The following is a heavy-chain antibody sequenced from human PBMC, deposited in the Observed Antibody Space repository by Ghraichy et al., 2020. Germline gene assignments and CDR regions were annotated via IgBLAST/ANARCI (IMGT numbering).Heavy chain of an antibody. CDR2: ISGSGGST. V-gene: IGHV3-23*01. CDR1: GFTFSSYA. Sequence: GESLNISCAASGFTFSSYAMSWVRQAPGKGLEWVSAISGSGGSTYYADSVKGRFTISRDNSKNTLYLQMNSLRAEDTAVYYCAKDQVRRGNVGFDYWGQGTLVTVSS. D-gene: IGHD3-10*01. J-gene: IGHJ4*02. CDR3: AKDQVRRGNVGFDY.